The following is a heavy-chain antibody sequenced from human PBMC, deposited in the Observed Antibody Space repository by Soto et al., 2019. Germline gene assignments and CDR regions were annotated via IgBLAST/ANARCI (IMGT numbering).Heavy chain of an antibody. J-gene: IGHJ4*02. CDR2: IYWDGDR. Sequence: SGPTLVNPTQALTLTCTFSGFSLSTSGVGVGWVRQPPGKALEWLALIYWDGDRRYSPSLKSRLTITKDTSNNQVALTMTNMDPLDTATYYCTHAWAHWGQGILVTVSS. V-gene: IGHV2-5*02. D-gene: IGHD7-27*01. CDR1: GFSLSTSGVG. CDR3: THAWAH.